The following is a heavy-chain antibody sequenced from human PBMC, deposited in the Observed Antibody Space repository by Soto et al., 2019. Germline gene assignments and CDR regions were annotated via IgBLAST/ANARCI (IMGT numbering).Heavy chain of an antibody. J-gene: IGHJ6*02. CDR1: GCSISGGYYD. Sequence: SETLSLTCTVSGCSISGGYYDWSWLRQPPGQGLEWIAYIYYSGSSYYNASLKSRVTISVEKTKNQFSLQLSSVPAADAAVYYCARADLGSYSTCYYYYGMDVWGQGTTVTVSS. CDR2: IYYSGSS. D-gene: IGHD3-10*01. V-gene: IGHV4-30-4*02. CDR3: ARADLGSYSTCYYYYGMDV.